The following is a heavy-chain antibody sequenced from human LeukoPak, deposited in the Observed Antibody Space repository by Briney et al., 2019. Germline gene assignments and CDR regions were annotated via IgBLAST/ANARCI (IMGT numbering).Heavy chain of an antibody. J-gene: IGHJ3*02. V-gene: IGHV4-30-4*08. CDR1: GGSISSGDYY. CDR2: IYYSGST. Sequence: NTSETLSLTCTVSGGSISSGDYYWSWIRQPPGKGLEWIGYIYYSGSTYYNPSLKSRVTISVDTSKNQFSLKLSSVTAADTAVYYCARSCGGDCYDAFDIWGQGTMVTVSS. CDR3: ARSCGGDCYDAFDI. D-gene: IGHD2-21*01.